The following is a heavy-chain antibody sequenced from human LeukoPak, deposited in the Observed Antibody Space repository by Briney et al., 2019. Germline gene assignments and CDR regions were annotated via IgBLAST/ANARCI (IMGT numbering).Heavy chain of an antibody. J-gene: IGHJ4*02. CDR2: ISSSSSYI. Sequence: SGGSLRLSCAASGFTFSSYSMNWVRQAPGKGLEWVSSISSSSSYIYYADSVKGRFTISRDNAKNSLYLQMNSLRAEDTAVYYCARDLMYSSGAFDYWGQGTLVTVSS. CDR1: GFTFSSYS. CDR3: ARDLMYSSGAFDY. D-gene: IGHD6-19*01. V-gene: IGHV3-21*01.